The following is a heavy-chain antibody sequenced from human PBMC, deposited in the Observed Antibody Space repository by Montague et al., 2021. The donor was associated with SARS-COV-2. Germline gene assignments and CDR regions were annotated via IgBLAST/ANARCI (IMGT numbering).Heavy chain of an antibody. D-gene: IGHD1-1*01. CDR3: ARAPPHDWNDLRSLDY. Sequence: SLRLSCAASGFSFRSYAMHWVRRAPGKGLAWVSGMSGAGGSTYYADSVKGRFTISRDNSKNTLYLQMSSLRAEDTAIYYCARAPPHDWNDLRSLDYWGQGTLVTVSS. CDR1: GFSFRSYA. J-gene: IGHJ4*02. CDR2: MSGAGGST. V-gene: IGHV3-23*01.